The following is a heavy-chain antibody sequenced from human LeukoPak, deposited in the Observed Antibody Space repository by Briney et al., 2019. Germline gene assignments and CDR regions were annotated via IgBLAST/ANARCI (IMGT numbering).Heavy chain of an antibody. CDR2: IYSGGST. CDR3: ARDGSESSSWYY. Sequence: GGSLRLSCAASGFTVSSSYMCWVRQAPGKGLEWVSVIYSGGSTYYADPVKGRFTISRDNSKNTLYLQMNSLRAEDTAVYYCARDGSESSSWYYWGQGTLVTVSS. V-gene: IGHV3-53*01. D-gene: IGHD6-13*01. CDR1: GFTVSSSY. J-gene: IGHJ4*02.